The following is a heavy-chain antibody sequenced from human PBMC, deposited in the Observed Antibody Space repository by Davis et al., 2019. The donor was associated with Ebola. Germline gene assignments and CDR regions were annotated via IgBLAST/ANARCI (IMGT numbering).Heavy chain of an antibody. V-gene: IGHV4-34*01. J-gene: IGHJ5*02. CDR2: INHSGST. CDR3: ARVRQLEWLLSNWFDP. CDR1: GGSFSGYY. Sequence: SETLSLTCAVYGGSFSGYYWSWIRQPPGKGLEWIGEINHSGSTNYKSSLKSRVTISVDTSKNQFSLKLSSVTAADTAVYYCARVRQLEWLLSNWFDPWGQGTLVTVSS. D-gene: IGHD5-12*01.